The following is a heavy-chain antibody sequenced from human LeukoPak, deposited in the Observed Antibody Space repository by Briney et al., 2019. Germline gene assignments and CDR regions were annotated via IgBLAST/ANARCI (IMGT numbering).Heavy chain of an antibody. CDR2: IYRDGSNA. V-gene: IGHV3-74*01. Sequence: GGSLRLSCAASGFTFSNYWMHWVRQVPGKGLVWVSRIYRDGSNADYADSVKGRFIISRDNVKNTLYLQMNSLRADDMAVYYCARDGDAYNFDFWGQGALVTVSS. CDR3: ARDGDAYNFDF. CDR1: GFTFSNYW. D-gene: IGHD5-24*01. J-gene: IGHJ4*02.